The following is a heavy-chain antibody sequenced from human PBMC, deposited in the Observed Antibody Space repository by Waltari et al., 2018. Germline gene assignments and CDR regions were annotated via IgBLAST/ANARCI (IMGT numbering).Heavy chain of an antibody. Sequence: EVQLVESGGGLVQPGGSLRLSCAASGFTFSASWMSWVRKTPGKGLAWVDNIKEDGSEKYYLDSVKGRFTISRDNAKNSLYLEMNNLRAEDTAVYYCARWDGPWGQGTLVTVSS. J-gene: IGHJ5*02. CDR2: IKEDGSEK. CDR1: GFTFSASW. D-gene: IGHD1-26*01. V-gene: IGHV3-7*03. CDR3: ARWDGP.